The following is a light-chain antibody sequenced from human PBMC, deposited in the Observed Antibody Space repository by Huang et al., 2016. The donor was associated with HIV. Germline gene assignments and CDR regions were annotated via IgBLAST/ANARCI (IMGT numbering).Light chain of an antibody. J-gene: IGKJ3*01. CDR3: QRYDNWPKFT. V-gene: IGKV3-15*01. CDR2: GES. Sequence: EIVMTQSPATLSVSPSARATLSCRASQSVTSNLAWYQQQPGQAPRLLIYGESARATGFPARFSGSGSGTEFTLTISSLQAEDFAVYYCQRYDNWPKFTFGPGTKVDIK. CDR1: QSVTSN.